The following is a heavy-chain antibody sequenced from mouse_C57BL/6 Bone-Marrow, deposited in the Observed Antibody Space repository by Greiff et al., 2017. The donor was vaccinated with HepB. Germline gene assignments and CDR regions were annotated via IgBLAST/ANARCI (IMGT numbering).Heavy chain of an antibody. V-gene: IGHV3-6*01. D-gene: IGHD1-1*01. CDR3: ARETTVAPYAMDY. CDR2: ISYDGSN. J-gene: IGHJ4*01. Sequence: EVQLQESGPGLVKPSQSLSLTCSVTGYSITSGYYWNWIRQFPGNKLEWMGYISYDGSNNYNPSLKNRISITRDTSKNQFFLKLNSVTTEDTATHYCARETTVAPYAMDYWGQGTSVTVSS. CDR1: GYSITSGYY.